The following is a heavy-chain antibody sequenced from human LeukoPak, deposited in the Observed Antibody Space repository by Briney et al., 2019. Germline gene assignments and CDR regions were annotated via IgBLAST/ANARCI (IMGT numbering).Heavy chain of an antibody. CDR2: ISNSGGTI. J-gene: IGHJ4*02. CDR3: ARDRSSVTAWVDY. Sequence: GGTLRLSCAASGFTFSDYYMSWIRQAPGKGLEWLSYISNSGGTICYADSVKGRFTISRDNAKSSLYLQMNSLRAEDTAVYFCARDRSSVTAWVDYWGQGTLVTVSS. V-gene: IGHV3-11*04. CDR1: GFTFSDYY. D-gene: IGHD2-21*02.